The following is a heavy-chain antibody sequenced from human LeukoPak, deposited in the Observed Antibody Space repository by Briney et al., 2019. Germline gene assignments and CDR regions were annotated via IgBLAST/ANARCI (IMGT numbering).Heavy chain of an antibody. V-gene: IGHV3-53*04. CDR3: ATGGSYFDY. CDR1: GFTFSNHA. J-gene: IGHJ4*02. CDR2: IYSGGGT. D-gene: IGHD3-16*01. Sequence: GGSLRLSCAASGFTFSNHAMNWVRQAPGKGLEWVSVIYSGGGTYYADSVKGRFTISRHSSKNTLYLQMNSLRAEDTAVYYCATGGSYFDYWGQGTLVTVSS.